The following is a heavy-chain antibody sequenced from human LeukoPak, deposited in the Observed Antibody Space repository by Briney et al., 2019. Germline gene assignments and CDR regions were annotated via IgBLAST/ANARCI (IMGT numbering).Heavy chain of an antibody. J-gene: IGHJ4*02. CDR2: ISGSGGST. Sequence: GGSLRLSCAASGFTFSSYSMNWVRQAPGKGLEWVSAISGSGGSTYYADSVKGRFTISRDNSKNTLYLQMNSLRAEDTAVYYCAKDQGYCSGGSCYLFDYWGQGTLVTVSS. CDR3: AKDQGYCSGGSCYLFDY. V-gene: IGHV3-23*01. CDR1: GFTFSSYS. D-gene: IGHD2-15*01.